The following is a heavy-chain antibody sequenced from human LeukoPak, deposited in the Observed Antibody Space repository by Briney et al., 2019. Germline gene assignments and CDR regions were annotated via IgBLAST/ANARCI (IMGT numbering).Heavy chain of an antibody. CDR3: AEAAYYYDSSGYYGAPIDY. Sequence: GGSLRLSCAASGFTFSSYAMSWVRQAPGKGLEWVSAISGSGGSTYYADSVKGRFTISRDNSKNTLYLQMNSLRAEDTAVYYCAEAAYYYDSSGYYGAPIDYWGQGTLVTVSS. J-gene: IGHJ4*02. CDR2: ISGSGGST. D-gene: IGHD3-22*01. V-gene: IGHV3-23*01. CDR1: GFTFSSYA.